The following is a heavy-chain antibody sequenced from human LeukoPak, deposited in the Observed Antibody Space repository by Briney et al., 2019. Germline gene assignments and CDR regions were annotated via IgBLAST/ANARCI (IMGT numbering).Heavy chain of an antibody. J-gene: IGHJ4*02. CDR2: INHSGST. V-gene: IGHV4-34*01. CDR1: GGSFSGYY. Sequence: SETLPLTCTVYGGSFSGYYWSWIRQPPGKGLEWIGEINHSGSTNYKPSLKSRVTISVDTSKNQFSLKLSSVTAADTAVYYCASYCSGGSCAGDYWGQGTLVTVSS. D-gene: IGHD2-15*01. CDR3: ASYCSGGSCAGDY.